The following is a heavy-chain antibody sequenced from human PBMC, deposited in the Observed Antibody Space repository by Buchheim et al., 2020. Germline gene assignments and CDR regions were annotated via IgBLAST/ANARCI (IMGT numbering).Heavy chain of an antibody. D-gene: IGHD6-19*01. V-gene: IGHV3-30-3*01. J-gene: IGHJ4*02. CDR3: ARDPITYSSGWYGRGPFDY. CDR2: ISYDGSNK. CDR1: GFTFSSYA. Sequence: QVQLVESGGGVVQPGRSLRLSCAASGFTFSSYAMHWVRQAPGKGLEWVAVISYDGSNKYYADSVKGRFTISRDNSKNTLYLQMNSLRAEDTAVYYCARDPITYSSGWYGRGPFDYWGQGTL.